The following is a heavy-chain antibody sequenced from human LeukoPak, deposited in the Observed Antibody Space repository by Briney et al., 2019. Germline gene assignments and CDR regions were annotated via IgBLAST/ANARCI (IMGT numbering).Heavy chain of an antibody. CDR1: GFTFSSYA. Sequence: QSGGSLRLSCAASGFTFSSYAMHWVRQAPGKGLEWVAVISYDGSNKYYADSVKGRFTISRDNSKNTLYLQMNSLRAEDTAVYYCAKVVYGYNGPVDYWGQGTLVTVSS. V-gene: IGHV3-30-3*01. J-gene: IGHJ4*02. D-gene: IGHD5-24*01. CDR2: ISYDGSNK. CDR3: AKVVYGYNGPVDY.